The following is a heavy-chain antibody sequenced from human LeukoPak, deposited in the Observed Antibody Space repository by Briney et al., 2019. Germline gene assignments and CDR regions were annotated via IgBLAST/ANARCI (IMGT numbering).Heavy chain of an antibody. V-gene: IGHV5-51*01. Sequence: GESLKISCKGSGYSFTSYWITWVRQMPGKGLEWMGIIYPGDSDTRYSPSFQGHVTISADKSINTAYLQWSSLKASDTAMYYCASLRLYSDAFDLWGQGTVVTVSS. CDR3: ASLRLYSDAFDL. CDR2: IYPGDSDT. D-gene: IGHD3-10*01. J-gene: IGHJ3*01. CDR1: GYSFTSYW.